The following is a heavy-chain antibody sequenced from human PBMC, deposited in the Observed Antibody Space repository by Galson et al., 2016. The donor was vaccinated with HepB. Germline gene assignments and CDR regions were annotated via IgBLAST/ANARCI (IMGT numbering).Heavy chain of an antibody. CDR3: TTGIIEAGGTNFDY. CDR1: GFIFSNYE. Sequence: SLRLSCAASGFIFSNYEMNWVRQAPGKGLEWISYITSSGTTTYYADCVKGRFTVSRHDSENTAYLQMNSLKTEDTAVYYCTTGIIEAGGTNFDYWGQGTLVTVS. CDR2: ITSSGTTT. D-gene: IGHD6-13*01. V-gene: IGHV3-48*03. J-gene: IGHJ4*02.